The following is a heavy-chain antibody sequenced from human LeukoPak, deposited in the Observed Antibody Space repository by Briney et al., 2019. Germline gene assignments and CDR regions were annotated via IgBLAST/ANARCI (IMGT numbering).Heavy chain of an antibody. CDR1: GYTFTSYG. J-gene: IGHJ6*02. D-gene: IGHD2-15*01. CDR2: ISAYNGNT. V-gene: IGHV1-18*01. Sequence: ASVKVSCKASGYTFTSYGISWVRQAPGQGLEWMGWISAYNGNTNYAQKLQGRVTMTTDTSTSTAYMELRSLRSDDTAVYYCARAGYCSGGSCYPAKTMDVWGQGTTVTVSS. CDR3: ARAGYCSGGSCYPAKTMDV.